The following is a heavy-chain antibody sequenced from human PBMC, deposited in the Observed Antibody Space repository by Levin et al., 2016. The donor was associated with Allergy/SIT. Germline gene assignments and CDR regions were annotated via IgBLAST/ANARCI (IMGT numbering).Heavy chain of an antibody. D-gene: IGHD2-15*01. V-gene: IGHV3-23*01. Sequence: GESLKISCAASGFTFSSYATSWVRQAPGKGLEWVSGISASGIKTYYVDSVKGRFTISRDNSKNTLYLQMNNLRVEDRAVYYCANSRYCSGGACSNYHYYSVDVWGQGTTVTVSS. CDR3: ANSRYCSGGACSNYHYYSVDV. J-gene: IGHJ6*02. CDR1: GFTFSSYA. CDR2: ISASGIKT.